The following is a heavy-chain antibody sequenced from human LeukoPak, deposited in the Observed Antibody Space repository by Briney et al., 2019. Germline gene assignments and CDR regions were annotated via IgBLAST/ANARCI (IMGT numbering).Heavy chain of an antibody. J-gene: IGHJ4*02. CDR3: AKDWSAAH. CDR1: GFTFSSYA. Sequence: GGSLRLSCAASGFTFSSYAMTWVRQAPGKGLEWVSAISDSDSGGRTYYADSVKGRFTISRDNSNNTLYLQMTSLRVEDTAVYYCAKDWSAAHWGQGTLVTVSS. V-gene: IGHV3-23*01. D-gene: IGHD2-15*01. CDR2: ISDSDSGGRT.